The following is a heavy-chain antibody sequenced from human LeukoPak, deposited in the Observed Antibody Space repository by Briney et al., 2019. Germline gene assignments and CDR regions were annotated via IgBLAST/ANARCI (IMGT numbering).Heavy chain of an antibody. V-gene: IGHV3-23*01. CDR1: GFTFSSYA. Sequence: PGGSLRLSCAASGFTFSSYAMSWVRQAPGKGLEWVSAISGSGGSTYYADSVKGRFTISRDNSKNTLYLQMNSLRAEDTAVYYCARVSSKPGGDYGMDVWGQGTTVTVSS. CDR3: ARVSSKPGGDYGMDV. D-gene: IGHD3-16*01. CDR2: ISGSGGST. J-gene: IGHJ6*02.